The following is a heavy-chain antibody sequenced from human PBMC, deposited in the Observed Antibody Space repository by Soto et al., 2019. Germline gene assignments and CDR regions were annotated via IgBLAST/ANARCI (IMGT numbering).Heavy chain of an antibody. J-gene: IGHJ6*02. CDR3: AKGGAIVAAGTRVYLYNAMDV. CDR2: MNPKSGDT. V-gene: IGHV1-2*02. D-gene: IGHD1-26*01. CDR1: GYTFTGYY. Sequence: ASVKVSCKASGYTFTGYYEHWVRQAPGQGLEWMGWMNPKSGDTYLAQRFQGRVTMNRDTSIETAYMELRGLTSDDTAAYYCAKGGAIVAAGTRVYLYNAMDVWGQGTTVTVSS.